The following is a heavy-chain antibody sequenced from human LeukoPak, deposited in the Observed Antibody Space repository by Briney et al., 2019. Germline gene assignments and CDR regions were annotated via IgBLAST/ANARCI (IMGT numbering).Heavy chain of an antibody. CDR1: GYTFTGYY. Sequence: ASVKVSCKASGYTFTGYYMHWVRQAPGQGLEWMGWINPNSGGTNYAQKFQGRVTMTRDTSISTAYMELSRLRSDDTAVYYCAKANGGYGSGSSNWFDPWGQGTLVTVSS. V-gene: IGHV1-2*02. J-gene: IGHJ5*02. CDR2: INPNSGGT. CDR3: AKANGGYGSGSSNWFDP. D-gene: IGHD3-10*01.